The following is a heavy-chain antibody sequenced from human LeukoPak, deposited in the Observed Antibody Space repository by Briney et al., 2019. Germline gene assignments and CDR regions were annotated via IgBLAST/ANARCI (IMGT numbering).Heavy chain of an antibody. CDR3: ATLAAAGH. V-gene: IGHV1-24*01. D-gene: IGHD6-13*01. CDR2: FDPEDGET. J-gene: IGHJ4*02. Sequence: GASVKVSCKASGYTFTDYYMHWVQQAPGKGLEWMGGFDPEDGETIYAQKFQGRVTMTEDTSTDTAYMELSSLRSEDTAVYYCATLAAAGHWGQGTLVTVSS. CDR1: GYTFTDYY.